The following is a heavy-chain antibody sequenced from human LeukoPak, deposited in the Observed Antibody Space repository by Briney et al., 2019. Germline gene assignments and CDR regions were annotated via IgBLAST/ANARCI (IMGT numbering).Heavy chain of an antibody. CDR2: IDNIGST. D-gene: IGHD1-26*01. J-gene: IGHJ4*02. CDR1: GDSISSYY. CDR3: ARARTSYYRFGHFDY. V-gene: IGHV4-59*12. Sequence: SETLSLTCAVSGDSISSYYWIWIRQPPGKGLEWIGYIDNIGSTYYNPSLKSRVTISVDTSKNQFSLKLSSVTAADTAVYYCARARTSYYRFGHFDYWGQGTLVTVSS.